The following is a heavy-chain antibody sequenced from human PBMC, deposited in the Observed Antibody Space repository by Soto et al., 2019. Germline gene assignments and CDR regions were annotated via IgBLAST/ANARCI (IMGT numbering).Heavy chain of an antibody. J-gene: IGHJ4*02. Sequence: ASVKVSCKVSGYTLTELSMHWVRQAPGKGLEWMGGFDPEDGETIYAQKFQGRVTMTEDTSTDTAYMELSSLRSEDTAAYYCATEGRYDYVWGSYRYPCYFDYCGQGTLVAVSS. CDR3: ATEGRYDYVWGSYRYPCYFDY. CDR2: FDPEDGET. D-gene: IGHD3-16*02. CDR1: GYTLTELS. V-gene: IGHV1-24*01.